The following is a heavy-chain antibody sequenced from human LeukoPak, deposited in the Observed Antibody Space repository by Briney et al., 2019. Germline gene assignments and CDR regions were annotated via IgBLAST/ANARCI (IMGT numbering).Heavy chain of an antibody. CDR1: GFTFTTYS. Sequence: GGSLRLSCAASGFTFTTYSMTWVRQAPGKGLEWVSVISSGSSAIFSADALKGRFTISRDDAKNLLYLDMNSLRAEDTAVYYCARGHTAVTRHFDFWGQGTLVTVSS. CDR3: ARGHTAVTRHFDF. CDR2: ISSGSSAI. J-gene: IGHJ4*02. D-gene: IGHD4-17*01. V-gene: IGHV3-21*01.